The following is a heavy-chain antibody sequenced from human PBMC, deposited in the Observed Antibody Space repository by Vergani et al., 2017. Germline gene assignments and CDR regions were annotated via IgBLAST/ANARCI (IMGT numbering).Heavy chain of an antibody. D-gene: IGHD3-22*01. CDR3: AREGHYYDSSGYPDY. CDR1: GGSISSYY. CDR2: IYTSGST. V-gene: IGHV4-4*07. J-gene: IGHJ4*02. Sequence: QVQLQESGPGLVKPSETLSLTCTVSGGSISSYYWSWIRQPAGKGLEWIGRIYTSGSTNYNPSLKSRVTMSVDTSKNQFSLKLSAVTAADTAVYYCAREGHYYDSSGYPDYWGQGTLVTVSS.